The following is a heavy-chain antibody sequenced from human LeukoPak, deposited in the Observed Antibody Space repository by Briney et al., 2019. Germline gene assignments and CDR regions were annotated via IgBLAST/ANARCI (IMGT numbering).Heavy chain of an antibody. CDR1: GFIFSSYS. V-gene: IGHV3-21*01. D-gene: IGHD3-22*01. Sequence: GGSLRLSCAASGFIFSSYSMNWVRQAPGKGLEWVSSISSSSSYIYYADSVKGRFTISRDNAKNSLYLQMNSLRAEDTAVYYCRYYDSSGLFDYWGQGTLVTVSS. CDR3: RYYDSSGLFDY. J-gene: IGHJ4*02. CDR2: ISSSSSYI.